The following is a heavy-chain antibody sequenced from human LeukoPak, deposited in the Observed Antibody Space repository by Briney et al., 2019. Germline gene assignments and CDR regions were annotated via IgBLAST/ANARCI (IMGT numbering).Heavy chain of an antibody. D-gene: IGHD1-14*01. Sequence: GGSLRLSCAASGFTFSSYAMSWVRQAPGKGLEWVANINQDGSAKYSVSSVKGRFTISRDNAKNSLYLQMNSLRAEDTGVYYCATSSDAPANMWGQGTLVTVSS. CDR1: GFTFSSYA. CDR3: ATSSDAPANM. CDR2: INQDGSAK. V-gene: IGHV3-7*01. J-gene: IGHJ4*02.